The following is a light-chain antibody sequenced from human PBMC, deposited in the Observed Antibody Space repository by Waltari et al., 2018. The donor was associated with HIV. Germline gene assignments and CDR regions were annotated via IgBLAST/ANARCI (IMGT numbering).Light chain of an antibody. CDR2: GAS. J-gene: IGKJ1*01. CDR3: HQSNNWPPGT. V-gene: IGKV3-15*01. Sequence: ETVMTQFPATLSVSPGERVPLSCKSSQSVRNNFEWYQQRPGQPPRLLIYGASTRAPGIPARFSGAGSGTQFTLTISSLQSEDFAIYYCHQSNNWPPGTFGQGTRVEI. CDR1: QSVRNN.